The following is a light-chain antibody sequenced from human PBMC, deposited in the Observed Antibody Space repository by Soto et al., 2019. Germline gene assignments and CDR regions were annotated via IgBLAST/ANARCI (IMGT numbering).Light chain of an antibody. Sequence: QSALTQPPSASGSPGQSVTISCTGTSSDVGGYNYVSWYQQYPGKAPTLMIYEVSKRPSGVPDRVSGSKSGNTASLTVSGRQAEDVADYDSSSVGGSNKVLFGGGTKLTV. CDR1: SSDVGGYNY. CDR2: EVS. CDR3: SSVGGSNKVL. J-gene: IGLJ2*01. V-gene: IGLV2-8*01.